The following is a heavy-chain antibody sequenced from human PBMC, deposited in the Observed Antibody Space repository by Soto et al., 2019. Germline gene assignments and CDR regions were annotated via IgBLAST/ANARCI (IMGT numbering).Heavy chain of an antibody. V-gene: IGHV1-3*01. J-gene: IGHJ4*02. CDR3: ARSGHCSSTSCYPLDY. CDR2: INAGNGNT. D-gene: IGHD2-2*01. CDR1: GYTFTSYA. Sequence: ASVKVSCKXSGYTFTSYAMHWVRQAPGQRLEWMGWINAGNGNTKYSQKFQGRVTITRDTSASTAYMELSSLRSEDTAVYYCARSGHCSSTSCYPLDYWGQGTLVTVSS.